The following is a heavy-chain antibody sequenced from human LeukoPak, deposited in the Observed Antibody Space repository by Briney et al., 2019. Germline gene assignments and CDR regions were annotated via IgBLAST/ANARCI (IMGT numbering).Heavy chain of an antibody. CDR2: IYYSGST. CDR1: GGSISPFY. V-gene: IGHV4-59*08. CDR3: ARHGYCSGGSCYWDY. J-gene: IGHJ4*02. D-gene: IGHD2-15*01. Sequence: WETLTLTCTVSGGSISPFYWSWIRQPPGKGLEWIAYIYYSGSTRYNPSLKSRVAISVDTSNNQVSLKLSSVTAADTAVYYCARHGYCSGGSCYWDYRGQETLATVSS.